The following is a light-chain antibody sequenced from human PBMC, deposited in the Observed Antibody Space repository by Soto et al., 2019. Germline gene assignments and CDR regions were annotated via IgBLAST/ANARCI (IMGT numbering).Light chain of an antibody. J-gene: IGKJ1*01. CDR1: QSLSSW. Sequence: DIQMTQSPSTLSASVGDRVSITCRASQSLSSWLAWYQQRPGKAPKLLIYDASTLESGVPSRFSGSGFGTEFTLTISSLQPDDFATYYCLQYKTYWTFGQGTKVELK. CDR2: DAS. V-gene: IGKV1-5*01. CDR3: LQYKTYWT.